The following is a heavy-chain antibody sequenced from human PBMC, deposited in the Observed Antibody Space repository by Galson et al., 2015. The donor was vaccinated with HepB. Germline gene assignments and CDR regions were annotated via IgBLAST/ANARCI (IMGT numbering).Heavy chain of an antibody. V-gene: IGHV3-7*03. D-gene: IGHD2-15*01. Sequence: LRLSCAASGFSFSSYWMSWVRQAPGKGLECVASIKTDGSAKQYVDSVKGRFTISRDNAKKLLYLQMKSLRADDTAVYYCARETCSGGTCWFDPWGQGTLVTVSS. CDR2: IKTDGSAK. CDR1: GFSFSSYW. J-gene: IGHJ5*02. CDR3: ARETCSGGTCWFDP.